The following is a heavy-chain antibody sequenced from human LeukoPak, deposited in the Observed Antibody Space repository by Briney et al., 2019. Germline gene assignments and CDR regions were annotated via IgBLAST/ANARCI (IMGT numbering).Heavy chain of an antibody. Sequence: GGSLRLSCAASGFTFSSYAMHWVRQAPGKGLEWVAVISYDGSNKYYADSVKGRFTISRDNSKNTLYLQMNSLRAEDTAVYYCARGGYSGYEGGYHWGQGTLVTVSS. CDR3: ARGGYSGYEGGYH. J-gene: IGHJ5*02. CDR1: GFTFSSYA. D-gene: IGHD5-12*01. CDR2: ISYDGSNK. V-gene: IGHV3-30-3*01.